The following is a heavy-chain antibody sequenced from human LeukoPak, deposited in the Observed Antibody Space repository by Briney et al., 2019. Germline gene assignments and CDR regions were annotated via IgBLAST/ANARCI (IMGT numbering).Heavy chain of an antibody. V-gene: IGHV3-49*03. CDR2: IRSKAYGETA. CDR3: AKSGCSSTSCYSILSGWLDP. D-gene: IGHD2-2*02. CDR1: GFTFGDYA. Sequence: GSLRLSCTASGFTFGDYAMSWIRQAPGKGLEWVGFIRSKAYGETADYAASVKGRFTISRDDSKAIAYLQMNSLRAEDTAVYYCAKSGCSSTSCYSILSGWLDPWGQGTLVTVSS. J-gene: IGHJ5*02.